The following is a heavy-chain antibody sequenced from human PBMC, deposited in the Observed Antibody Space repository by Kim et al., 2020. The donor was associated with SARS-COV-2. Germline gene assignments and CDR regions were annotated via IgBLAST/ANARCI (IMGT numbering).Heavy chain of an antibody. Sequence: GGSLRLSCAASGFTFSSYAMHWVRQAPGKGLEWVAVISYDGSNKYYADSVKGRFTISRDNSKNTLYLQMNSLRAEDTAVYYCATTYVDWGQGTLVTVSS. V-gene: IGHV3-30*04. CDR3: ATTYVD. D-gene: IGHD3-10*02. CDR1: GFTFSSYA. CDR2: ISYDGSNK. J-gene: IGHJ4*02.